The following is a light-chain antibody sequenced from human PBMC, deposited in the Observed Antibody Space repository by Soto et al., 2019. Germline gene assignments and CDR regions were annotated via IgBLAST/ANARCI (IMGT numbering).Light chain of an antibody. V-gene: IGKV3-20*01. Sequence: EIVLTQSPGTLSLSPGERATLSCRASQSVSSSYLAWYQQKPGQAPRLLIYGASSRATGIPDRFSGSGSGTDFTLTISRLEPEEFAVYYCQQYGSSPVTWTFGQGTKVEIK. CDR2: GAS. CDR3: QQYGSSPVTWT. CDR1: QSVSSSY. J-gene: IGKJ1*01.